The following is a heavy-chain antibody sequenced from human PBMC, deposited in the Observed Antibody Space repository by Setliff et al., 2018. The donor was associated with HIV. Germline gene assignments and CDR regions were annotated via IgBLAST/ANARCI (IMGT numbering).Heavy chain of an antibody. J-gene: IGHJ5*02. CDR1: GFIFSVHD. Sequence: PGGSLRLSCAASGFIFSVHDMDWVRQAPGKGLEWVSGISGSGGRTYYADSVRGRFTISRDNSKDTLYLQMHSLRAEDTAIYFCAKDRGDYDPRRYDAWGQGSLVTVSS. D-gene: IGHD4-17*01. CDR2: ISGSGGRT. V-gene: IGHV3-23*01. CDR3: AKDRGDYDPRRYDA.